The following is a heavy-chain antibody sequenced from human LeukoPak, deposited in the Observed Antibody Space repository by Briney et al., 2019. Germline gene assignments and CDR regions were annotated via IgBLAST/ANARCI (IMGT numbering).Heavy chain of an antibody. V-gene: IGHV4-59*01. J-gene: IGHJ4*02. Sequence: SETLSLTCTVSGGSISSYYWSWIRQPPGKGLEWIGYIYYSGSTNYNPSLKSRVTISVDTSKNQFSLKLSSVTAADTAVYYCARSIGSYYVVNYFDYWGQGTLVTVSS. CDR1: GGSISSYY. D-gene: IGHD1-26*01. CDR2: IYYSGST. CDR3: ARSIGSYYVVNYFDY.